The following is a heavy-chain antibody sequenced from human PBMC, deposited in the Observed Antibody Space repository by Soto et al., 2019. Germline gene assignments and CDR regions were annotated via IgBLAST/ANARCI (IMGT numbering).Heavy chain of an antibody. CDR1: GDSMSGGIYY. CDR3: ARGPGDCGSTSCWSESLSYFLDY. D-gene: IGHD2-2*01. Sequence: SETLSLTFSVSGDSMSGGIYYWSWVRQHPVTGLEWIGYIHYSGNTYYNPSLESRVTILIDTSKNQFSLDLTSVTAADTAVYYCARGPGDCGSTSCWSESLSYFLDYWRQGTLVTSPQ. J-gene: IGHJ4*02. V-gene: IGHV4-31*03. CDR2: IHYSGNT.